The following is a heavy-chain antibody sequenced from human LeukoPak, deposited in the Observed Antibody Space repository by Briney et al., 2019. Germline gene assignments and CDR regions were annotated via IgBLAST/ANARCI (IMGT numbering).Heavy chain of an antibody. V-gene: IGHV4-39*01. J-gene: IGHJ4*02. CDR3: ARHALDTAPLGFGY. Sequence: SETLSLTCTVSGGSISSSSYYWGWIRQPPGKGLEWIVSVYYSGSTYYNPSLKSRVTISVDTSKNQFSLKLSSVPAADTAVYYCARHALDTAPLGFGYWGQGTLVTVSS. D-gene: IGHD5-18*01. CDR2: VYYSGST. CDR1: GGSISSSSYY.